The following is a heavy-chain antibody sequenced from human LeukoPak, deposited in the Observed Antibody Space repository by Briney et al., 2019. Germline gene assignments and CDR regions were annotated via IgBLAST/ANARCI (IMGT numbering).Heavy chain of an antibody. D-gene: IGHD3-10*01. CDR1: GGSISSDY. CDR3: ARVRYGSGSYYFFDY. J-gene: IGHJ4*02. V-gene: IGHV4-59*12. CDR2: IYYSGST. Sequence: SETLSLTCTVSGGSISSDYWSWIRQPPGKGLEWIGYIYYSGSTNYNPSLKSRVTMSVDTSKNQFSLKLSSVTAADTAVYYCARVRYGSGSYYFFDYWGQGTLVTVSS.